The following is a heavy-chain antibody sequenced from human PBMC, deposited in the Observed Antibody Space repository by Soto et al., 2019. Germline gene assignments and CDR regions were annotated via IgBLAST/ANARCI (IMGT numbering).Heavy chain of an antibody. CDR1: GGSSITYA. D-gene: IGHD3-22*01. Sequence: ASVKVSCKASGGSSITYAITWVRQAPGEGLEWMGGIIPMFGTANYAQKFQGRVAITADDSTSTAYMELSSLRSEDTAVYFCARSGPRITVKVAAPVPLDYWGQGTLVTVSS. V-gene: IGHV1-69*13. CDR2: IIPMFGTA. J-gene: IGHJ4*02. CDR3: ARSGPRITVKVAAPVPLDY.